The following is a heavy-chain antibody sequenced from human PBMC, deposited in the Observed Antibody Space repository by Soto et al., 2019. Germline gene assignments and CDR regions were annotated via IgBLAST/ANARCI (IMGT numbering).Heavy chain of an antibody. D-gene: IGHD3-9*01. V-gene: IGHV1-24*01. J-gene: IGHJ3*02. CDR1: GYTLTELS. Sequence: ASVKVSCKVSGYTLTELSMHWVRQAPGKGLEWMGGFDPEDGETICAQKFQGRVTMTEDTSTDTAYMELSSLRSEDTAVYYCATLSLTYDILTPPPFDIWGQGTMVTVSS. CDR2: FDPEDGET. CDR3: ATLSLTYDILTPPPFDI.